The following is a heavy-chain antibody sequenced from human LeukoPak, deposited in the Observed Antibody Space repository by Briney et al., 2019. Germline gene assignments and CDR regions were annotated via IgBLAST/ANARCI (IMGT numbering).Heavy chain of an antibody. D-gene: IGHD4-17*01. CDR3: ARSATVTTHLDY. CDR1: GGSIGSYY. V-gene: IGHV4-59*01. CDR2: IYSSGGT. J-gene: IGHJ4*02. Sequence: PSETLSLTCTVSGGSIGSYYWSWIRQPPGQGLEWIGYIYSSGGTYYNHSLWSRVTISVDTSKNQFSLRLTSVTAADTAVYYCARSATVTTHLDYWGQGTLVSVSS.